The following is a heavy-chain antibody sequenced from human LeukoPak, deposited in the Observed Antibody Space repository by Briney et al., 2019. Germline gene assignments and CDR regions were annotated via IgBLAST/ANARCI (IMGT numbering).Heavy chain of an antibody. Sequence: GGSLRLSCAASGFTFSSYGMSWVRQAPGKGLEWVSFISGSSSSTYYADSVKGRFTMSRDTSKNTLYLQMNSLRACDPAAYYCAKGRGSTSFYDYWGQGTLVTVSS. D-gene: IGHD2-2*01. J-gene: IGHJ4*02. CDR1: GFTFSSYG. CDR3: AKGRGSTSFYDY. CDR2: ISGSSSST. V-gene: IGHV3-23*01.